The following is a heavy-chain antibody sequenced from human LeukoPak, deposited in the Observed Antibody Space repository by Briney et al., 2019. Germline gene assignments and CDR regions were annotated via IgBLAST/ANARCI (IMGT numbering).Heavy chain of an antibody. J-gene: IGHJ5*02. Sequence: ASVKVSCKASGYTFTGYYLHWVRQAPGQGLEWMGWINPNSGGTNYAHNFQGRVTMTRDTSVSTAYMELSRLRSDDTAVYYCARESSSGWYTYWFDPWGQGTLVTVSS. D-gene: IGHD6-19*01. CDR3: ARESSSGWYTYWFDP. V-gene: IGHV1-2*02. CDR2: INPNSGGT. CDR1: GYTFTGYY.